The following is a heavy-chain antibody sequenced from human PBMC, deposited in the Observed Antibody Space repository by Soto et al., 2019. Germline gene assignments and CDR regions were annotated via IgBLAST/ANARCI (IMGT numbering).Heavy chain of an antibody. V-gene: IGHV3-21*01. J-gene: IGHJ5*01. CDR2: ISSSSSYI. CDR3: ARDSLAGWADS. D-gene: IGHD6-19*01. Sequence: PGGSLRLSCAASGFTFSTCSMNWVRQAPGKGLEWVSSISSSSSYIYYADSVKGRFTISRDNAKNSLYLQMNSLRAEDTAVYYCARDSLAGWADSWGQGTLVTVLL. CDR1: GFTFSTCS.